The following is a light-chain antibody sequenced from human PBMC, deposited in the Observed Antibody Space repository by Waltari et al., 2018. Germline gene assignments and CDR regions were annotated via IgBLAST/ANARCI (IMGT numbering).Light chain of an antibody. Sequence: DIRMTQSPSTLSASVGDRVTITCRASDNIGNWLAVYQHRAGKAPNLLISRATVLESGVPSRFSGSGSGTDFTLSITSLQPGDFASFYCQQYKDYPYTFGQGTKLEI. V-gene: IGKV1-5*03. CDR2: RAT. J-gene: IGKJ2*01. CDR1: DNIGNW. CDR3: QQYKDYPYT.